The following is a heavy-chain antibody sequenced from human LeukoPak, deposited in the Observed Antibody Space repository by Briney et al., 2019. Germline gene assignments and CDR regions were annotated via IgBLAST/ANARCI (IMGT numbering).Heavy chain of an antibody. CDR2: IYHTGST. CDR1: GGSITTYY. J-gene: IGHJ5*02. V-gene: IGHV4-59*01. CDR3: ARDGTMAQDWFDP. Sequence: PSETLSLTCIVSGGSITTYYWSWIRQPPGKGLEWIGYIYHTGSTNYNPSLKSRLTISVDTSRNQFSLKLSSVTAADTAVYYCARDGTMAQDWFDPWGQGTLVTVSS. D-gene: IGHD5-24*01.